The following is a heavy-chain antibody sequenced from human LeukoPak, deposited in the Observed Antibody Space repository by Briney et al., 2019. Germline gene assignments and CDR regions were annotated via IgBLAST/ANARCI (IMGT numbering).Heavy chain of an antibody. CDR2: INHSGST. CDR3: ARRLRGGSSWYFDY. Sequence: SETLSLTCAVYGGSFNGYYWSWIRQPRGKGLEGIGEINHSGSTNYNPSLKSRVTISVDTSKNQFSLKLSSVTAADTAVYYCARRLRGGSSWYFDYWGQGTLVTVSS. V-gene: IGHV4-34*01. D-gene: IGHD6-13*01. CDR1: GGSFNGYY. J-gene: IGHJ4*02.